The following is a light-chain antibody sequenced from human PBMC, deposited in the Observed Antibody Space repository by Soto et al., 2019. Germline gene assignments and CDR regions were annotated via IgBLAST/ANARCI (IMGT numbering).Light chain of an antibody. Sequence: DIQMTQSPASLSASVGDRVTITCRASQTISSYLNWYQQKAGAAPKLLIYSASTLQSGVPSRFSGSGFGTDYTLTISSLQPADFAVYYCQHTFRTPLTFGQGTKLDIK. V-gene: IGKV1-39*01. J-gene: IGKJ2*01. CDR2: SAS. CDR3: QHTFRTPLT. CDR1: QTISSY.